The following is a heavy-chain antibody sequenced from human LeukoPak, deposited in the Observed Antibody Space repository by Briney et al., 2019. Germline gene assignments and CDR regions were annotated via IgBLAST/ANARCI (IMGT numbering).Heavy chain of an antibody. J-gene: IGHJ4*02. CDR2: IYPGDSDT. D-gene: IGHD5-18*01. CDR1: GYXFNNYW. Sequence: GESLKISCKGSGYXFNNYWICWVRQMPGKGLEWMGIIYPGDSDTRYSPSFQGQVTISADRSISTAYLQWSSLKASDTAMYYCARQAYTYAPFDYWGQGTLVTVSS. CDR3: ARQAYTYAPFDY. V-gene: IGHV5-51*01.